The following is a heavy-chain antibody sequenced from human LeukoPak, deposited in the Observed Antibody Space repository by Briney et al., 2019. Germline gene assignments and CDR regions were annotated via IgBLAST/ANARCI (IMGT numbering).Heavy chain of an antibody. V-gene: IGHV3-30*18. CDR3: AKAKGYYDSSGYYDY. Sequence: PGRSLRLSCAASGFTFSSYGMHWVRQAPGKGLEWVAVISYDGSNKYYADSVKGRFTISRDNSKNTLYLQMNSLRAEDTAVYYCAKAKGYYDSSGYYDYWGQGTLVTVSS. D-gene: IGHD3-22*01. CDR1: GFTFSSYG. J-gene: IGHJ4*02. CDR2: ISYDGSNK.